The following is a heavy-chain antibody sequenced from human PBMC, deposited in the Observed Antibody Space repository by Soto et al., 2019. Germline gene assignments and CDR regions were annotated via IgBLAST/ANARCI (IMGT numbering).Heavy chain of an antibody. D-gene: IGHD2-2*01. CDR2: IKQDGSEK. Sequence: GGSLRLSCAASGFTFSSYWMSWVRQAPGKGLEWVANIKQDGSEKYYVDSVKGRFTISRDNAKNSLYLQMNSLRAEDTAVYYCARDLGFVVPGAFDIWGQGTMVTVSS. CDR1: GFTFSSYW. CDR3: ARDLGFVVPGAFDI. V-gene: IGHV3-7*01. J-gene: IGHJ3*02.